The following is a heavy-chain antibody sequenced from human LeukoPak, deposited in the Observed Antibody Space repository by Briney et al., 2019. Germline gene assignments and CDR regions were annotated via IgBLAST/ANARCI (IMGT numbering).Heavy chain of an antibody. J-gene: IGHJ3*02. CDR3: ATPRAYDSSAFDI. D-gene: IGHD2-21*02. V-gene: IGHV4-59*01. Sequence: NPSETLSLTCTVSGGSISSYYWSWIRQPPGKGLEWIGYIYYSGSTNYNPSLKSRVTISVDTSKNQFSLKLSSVTAADTAVYYCATPRAYDSSAFDIWGQGTMVTVSS. CDR1: GGSISSYY. CDR2: IYYSGST.